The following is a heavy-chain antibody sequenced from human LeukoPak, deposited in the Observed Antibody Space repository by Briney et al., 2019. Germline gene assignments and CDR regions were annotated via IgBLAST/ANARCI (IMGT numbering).Heavy chain of an antibody. D-gene: IGHD3-16*01. Sequence: PSQTLSLTCAVSGGSISSGGYYWSWIRQPPGKGLEWIGYIYYSGSTNYNPSLKSRVTISVDTSKNQFSLKLSSVTAADTAVYYCAASLGVILNTFDYWGQGTLVTVSS. CDR2: IYYSGST. CDR1: GGSISSGGYY. J-gene: IGHJ4*02. CDR3: AASLGVILNTFDY. V-gene: IGHV4-61*08.